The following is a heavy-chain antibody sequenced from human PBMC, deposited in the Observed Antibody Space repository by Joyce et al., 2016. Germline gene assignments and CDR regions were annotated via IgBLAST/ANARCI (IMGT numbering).Heavy chain of an antibody. J-gene: IGHJ4*02. CDR3: TGGKNTRIRGVIDY. CDR2: IYASGSA. D-gene: IGHD3-10*01. Sequence: EVQLVESGGGLIHPGGSLTLSCAPSGFTVTNSYMSWVRQAPGKGLEWVSVIYASGSAFYADSVKGRFTISRDNSKNTLYLQMNSLRAEDAAVYYCTGGKNTRIRGVIDYWGQGTRVTVSS. V-gene: IGHV3-53*01. CDR1: GFTVTNSY.